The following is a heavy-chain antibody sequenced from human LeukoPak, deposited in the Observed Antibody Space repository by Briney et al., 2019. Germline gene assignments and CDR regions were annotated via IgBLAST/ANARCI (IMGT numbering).Heavy chain of an antibody. J-gene: IGHJ5*02. CDR1: GFTFSSYE. V-gene: IGHV3-48*03. CDR3: AKDIELFMS. CDR2: ISSSGSTI. Sequence: GGSLRLSCAASGFTFSSYEMNWVRQAPGKGLEWVSYISSSGSTIYYADSVKGRFTISRDDSNSTLFLQMDNLRVEDTATYYCAKDIELFMSWGQGTLVIVSS. D-gene: IGHD1-26*01.